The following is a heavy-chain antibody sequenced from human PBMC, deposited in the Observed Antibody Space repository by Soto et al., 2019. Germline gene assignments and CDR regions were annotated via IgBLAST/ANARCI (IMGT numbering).Heavy chain of an antibody. V-gene: IGHV3-9*01. J-gene: IGHJ4*02. CDR3: AKASHHYDSGSYFQLFDF. CDR2: ISWNSGNI. CDR1: GFTFEGYA. D-gene: IGHD3-22*01. Sequence: GGSLRISCAASGFTFEGYAMHWVRQVPGKGLEWVSGISWNSGNIGYADSVKGRFTVSRDNAKNSLYLQVNSLRTEDTALYFCAKASHHYDSGSYFQLFDFWGQGALVTVSS.